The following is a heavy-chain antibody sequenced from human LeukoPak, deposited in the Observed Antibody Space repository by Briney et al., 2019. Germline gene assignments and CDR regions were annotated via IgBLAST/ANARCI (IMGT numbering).Heavy chain of an antibody. D-gene: IGHD5-18*01. CDR3: ARAWIQLWRGWFDP. V-gene: IGHV1-2*02. Sequence: GASVKVSCKASGYTFTGYYMHWARQAPGQGLEWMGWINPNSGGTNYAQKFQGRVTMTRDTSISTAYMELSRLRSDDTAVYYCARAWIQLWRGWFDPWGQGTLVTVSS. CDR1: GYTFTGYY. J-gene: IGHJ5*02. CDR2: INPNSGGT.